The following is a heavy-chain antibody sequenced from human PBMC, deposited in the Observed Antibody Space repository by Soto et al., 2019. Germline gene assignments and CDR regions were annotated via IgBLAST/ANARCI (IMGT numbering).Heavy chain of an antibody. V-gene: IGHV4-31*01. J-gene: IGHJ5*02. CDR1: GGSITSGGYY. CDR3: ARSVFP. Sequence: QVQLQESGPGLVKPSQTLSLTCTVSGGSITSGGYYWSWIRQHPGKGLEWIGYIYYSGFTYYNPXXXXXVXXXVXXXXXXXXXXXXXXXAAXXXXXXCARSVFPWGQGTLVTVSS. CDR2: IYYSGFT.